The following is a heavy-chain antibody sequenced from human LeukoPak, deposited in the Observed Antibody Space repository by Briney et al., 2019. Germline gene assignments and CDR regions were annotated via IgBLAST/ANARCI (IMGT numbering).Heavy chain of an antibody. J-gene: IGHJ3*02. V-gene: IGHV3-21*01. CDR2: ISISSSYI. CDR1: GFTFSRYS. Sequence: GGSLRLSCAASGFTFSRYSMNWVRQAPGKGREWVSSISISSSYIYYADSVKGRFTMSRDNAKNSLYLQVNSLRAEDTAVYYCARDPYSSGWSDAFDIWGQGTMVTVSS. CDR3: ARDPYSSGWSDAFDI. D-gene: IGHD6-19*01.